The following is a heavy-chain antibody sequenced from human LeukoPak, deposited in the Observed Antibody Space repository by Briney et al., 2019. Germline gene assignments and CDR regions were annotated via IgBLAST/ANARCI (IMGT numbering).Heavy chain of an antibody. D-gene: IGHD2-2*01. CDR2: ISSSSYI. CDR3: ASLNRGDCSSTSCHTHY. Sequence: GGSLRLSCAASGFTFSNYSMNWVRQAPGKGLEWVSSISSSSYIYYADSVKGRFTISRDNAKNSLYLQMNSLRAEDTALYYCASLNRGDCSSTSCHTHYWGQGTLVTVSS. CDR1: GFTFSNYS. J-gene: IGHJ4*02. V-gene: IGHV3-21*01.